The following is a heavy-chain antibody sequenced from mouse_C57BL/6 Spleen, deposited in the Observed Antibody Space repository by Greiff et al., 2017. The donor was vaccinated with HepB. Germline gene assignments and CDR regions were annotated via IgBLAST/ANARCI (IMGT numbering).Heavy chain of an antibody. J-gene: IGHJ3*01. CDR3: AMPLWDVGFAY. Sequence: VQLQQSGPELVKPGASVKIPCKASGYTFTDYNMDWVKQSHGKSLEWIGDINPNNGGTIYNQKFKGKATLTVDKSSSTAYMELRSLTSEDTAVYYCAMPLWDVGFAYWGQGTLVTVSA. CDR1: GYTFTDYN. D-gene: IGHD4-1*01. CDR2: INPNNGGT. V-gene: IGHV1-18*01.